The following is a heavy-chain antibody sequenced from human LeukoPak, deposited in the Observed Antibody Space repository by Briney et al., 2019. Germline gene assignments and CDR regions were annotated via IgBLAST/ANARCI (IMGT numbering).Heavy chain of an antibody. V-gene: IGHV5-51*01. CDR1: GYSFTSYW. Sequence: GESLKISCKGSGYSFTSYWIGWVRQMPGKGLEWMGIIYLGDSDTRYSPSFQGEVTISAEKSTSTAYLQWSSLKASDTPTYYCGKRKGYSYGYVNLDYWAREPWSPSPQ. CDR3: GKRKGYSYGYVNLDY. J-gene: IGHJ4*02. CDR2: IYLGDSDT. D-gene: IGHD5-18*01.